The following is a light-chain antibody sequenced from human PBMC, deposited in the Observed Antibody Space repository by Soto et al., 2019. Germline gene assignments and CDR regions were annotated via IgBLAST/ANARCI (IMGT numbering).Light chain of an antibody. CDR3: QQSYSALVA. V-gene: IGKV1-39*01. J-gene: IGKJ1*01. CDR2: AAS. Sequence: DFQMTQSPSSLSASVGARVTITCLASQSISSSLNWYQQKPGKAPELLIYAASSLQSGVPSGFSGSGSGTDFTLTISSLQPEDFATYYCQQSYSALVAFGQGTKVDIK. CDR1: QSISSS.